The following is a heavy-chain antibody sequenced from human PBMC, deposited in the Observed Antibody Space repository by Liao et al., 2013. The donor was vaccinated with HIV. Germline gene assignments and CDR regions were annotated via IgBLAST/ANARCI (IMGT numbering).Heavy chain of an antibody. Sequence: QVRLQESGPGLVKPSQTLSLTCTVSGDLIRRDNYYWTWIRQPAGKGLEWIGHIYTGMSTTGTTNYNPSLKSRVSISADTSSNHVSLKLTSVTAADTAVYYCARDADYGSGTNNAFDIWGQGTMVTVSS. J-gene: IGHJ3*02. CDR1: GDLIRRDNYY. CDR2: IYTGMSTTGTT. D-gene: IGHD3-10*01. CDR3: ARDADYGSGTNNAFDI. V-gene: IGHV4-61*02.